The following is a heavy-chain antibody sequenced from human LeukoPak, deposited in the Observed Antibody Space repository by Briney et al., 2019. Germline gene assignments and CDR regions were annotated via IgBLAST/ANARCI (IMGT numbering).Heavy chain of an antibody. J-gene: IGHJ4*02. Sequence: PGGSLRLSCAASGFTFSRYSMHWVRQAPGKGLEWMAMISYDGSNKYYADSVKGRFTISRDNSKNTLYLQMNSLRAEDTALYYCAKDGALSTSWYYYCDYWGQGTLVTVSS. CDR2: ISYDGSNK. V-gene: IGHV3-30*07. CDR3: AKDGALSTSWYYYCDY. D-gene: IGHD2-2*01. CDR1: GFTFSRYS.